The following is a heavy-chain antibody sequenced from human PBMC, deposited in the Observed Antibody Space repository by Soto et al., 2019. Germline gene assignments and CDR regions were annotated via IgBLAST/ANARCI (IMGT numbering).Heavy chain of an antibody. Sequence: ASVKVSCKASGYTFTSYGISWVRQAPGQGLGWMGWISAYNGNTNYAQKLQGRVTMTTDTSTSTAYMELRSLRSDDTAVYYCARDLAPVVVNAINYHYDGMDVWGQGTTVTVSS. J-gene: IGHJ6*01. CDR2: ISAYNGNT. CDR1: GYTFTSYG. CDR3: ARDLAPVVVNAINYHYDGMDV. V-gene: IGHV1-18*04. D-gene: IGHD2-21*01.